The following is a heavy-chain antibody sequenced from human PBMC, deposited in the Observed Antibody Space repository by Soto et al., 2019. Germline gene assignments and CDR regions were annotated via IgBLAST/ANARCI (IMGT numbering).Heavy chain of an antibody. D-gene: IGHD1-7*01. J-gene: IGHJ4*02. CDR2: MNDSGST. Sequence: PSETLSLTXTVSGGSFSGYYWSWIRQPPGKGLEWIGEMNDSGSTKYNASLESRVAISVDTSKGQFSLTLSSVTAADTAVYYCASPRWNYIYWGQGTLVTVSS. CDR1: GGSFSGYY. CDR3: ASPRWNYIY. V-gene: IGHV4-34*01.